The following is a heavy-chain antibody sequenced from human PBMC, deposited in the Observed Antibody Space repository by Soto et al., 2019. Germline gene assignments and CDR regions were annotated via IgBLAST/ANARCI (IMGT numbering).Heavy chain of an antibody. Sequence: SETLSLTCTVSGGSISSYYWSWIRQPPGKGLEWIGYIYYSGSTNYNPSLKSRVTISVDTSKNQFSLKLSSVTAADTAVYYCARDLGYCSGGSCYGYYYYGMDVWGQGTTVTVS. D-gene: IGHD2-15*01. J-gene: IGHJ6*02. CDR1: GGSISSYY. CDR3: ARDLGYCSGGSCYGYYYYGMDV. V-gene: IGHV4-59*01. CDR2: IYYSGST.